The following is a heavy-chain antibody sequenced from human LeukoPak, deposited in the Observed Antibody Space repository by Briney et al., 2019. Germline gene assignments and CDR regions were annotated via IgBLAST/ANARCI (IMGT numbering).Heavy chain of an antibody. D-gene: IGHD5-18*01. V-gene: IGHV1-69*13. J-gene: IGHJ6*02. CDR1: GYTFTSNY. CDR3: ARTPPRSSYGYHYYYYGMDV. Sequence: SVKVSCKASGYTFTSNYIHWVRQAPGQGLEWMGGIIPIFGTANYAQKFQGRVTITADESTSTAYMELSSLRSEDTAVYYCARTPPRSSYGYHYYYYGMDVWGQGTTVTVSS. CDR2: IIPIFGTA.